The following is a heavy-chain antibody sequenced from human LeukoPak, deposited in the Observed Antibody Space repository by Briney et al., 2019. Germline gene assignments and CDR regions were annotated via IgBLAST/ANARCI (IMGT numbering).Heavy chain of an antibody. J-gene: IGHJ6*02. D-gene: IGHD1-1*01. V-gene: IGHV3-73*01. CDR2: IRSKANSYAT. Sequence: GGSLRPSCAASGFTFSGSAMHWVRQASGKGLEWVGRIRSKANSYATAYAASVKGRFTISRDDSKNTAYLQMNSLKTEDTAVYYCTRCLEPAYYYYGMDVWGQGTTVTVSS. CDR1: GFTFSGSA. CDR3: TRCLEPAYYYYGMDV.